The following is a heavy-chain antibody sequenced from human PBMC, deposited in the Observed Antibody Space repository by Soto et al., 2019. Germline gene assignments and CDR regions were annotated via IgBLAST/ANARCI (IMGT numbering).Heavy chain of an antibody. D-gene: IGHD1-26*01. J-gene: IGHJ4*02. CDR1: GGSISGYY. CDR2: IYTTGST. Sequence: PSETLSLSCTVSGGSISGYYWSWIRQPAGKGLEWIGRIYTTGSTNYNPSLKSRVTMSVDTSEHQFSLKLSSVTAADTAVYYCAREIVGATPFDFWGQGTLVTVSS. V-gene: IGHV4-4*07. CDR3: AREIVGATPFDF.